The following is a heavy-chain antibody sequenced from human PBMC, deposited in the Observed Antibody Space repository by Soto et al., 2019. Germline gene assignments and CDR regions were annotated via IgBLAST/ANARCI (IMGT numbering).Heavy chain of an antibody. CDR3: ARDERDSCCGGNCFDFDY. CDR1: GYAFTSYG. V-gene: IGHV1-18*04. Sequence: QVHLVQSGAEVKKPGASVKVSCKASGYAFTSYGSSWVRQAPGQGLDWMGWISTYKSDPNSAPWFQDRITMATDTSPSTAYMALRRLTSDETVVYYCARDERDSCCGGNCFDFDYWGPGTLVTVSS. D-gene: IGHD2-21*02. J-gene: IGHJ4*02. CDR2: ISTYKSDP.